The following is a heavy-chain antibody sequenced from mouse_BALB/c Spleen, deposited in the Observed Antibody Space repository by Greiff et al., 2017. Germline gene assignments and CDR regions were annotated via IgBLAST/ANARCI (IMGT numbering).Heavy chain of an antibody. J-gene: IGHJ2*01. D-gene: IGHD2-1*01. V-gene: IGHV5-6-3*01. Sequence: EVKVEESGGGLVQPGGSLKLSCAASGFTFSSYGMSWVRQTPDKRLELVATINSNGGSTYYPDSVKGRFTISRDNAKNTLYLQMSSLKSEDTAMYYCARDEGNYVLDYWGQGTTLTVSS. CDR2: INSNGGST. CDR3: ARDEGNYVLDY. CDR1: GFTFSSYG.